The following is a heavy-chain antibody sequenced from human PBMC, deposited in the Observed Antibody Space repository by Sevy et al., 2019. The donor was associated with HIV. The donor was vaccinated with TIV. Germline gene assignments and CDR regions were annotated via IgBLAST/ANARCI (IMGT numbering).Heavy chain of an antibody. D-gene: IGHD3-3*01. CDR3: ARDPTYYDFWSSYYTGWFDP. CDR1: GFTFSHYY. CDR2: ISSSGNTI. J-gene: IGHJ5*02. V-gene: IGHV3-11*01. Sequence: GGSLRLSCAASGFTFSHYYMSWIRQAPGKGLEWVSYISSSGNTIYYTDSVKGRFTISRDNAKNSLYLQMDRLRAEDTAVYYCARDPTYYDFWSSYYTGWFDPWGQGTLVTVSS.